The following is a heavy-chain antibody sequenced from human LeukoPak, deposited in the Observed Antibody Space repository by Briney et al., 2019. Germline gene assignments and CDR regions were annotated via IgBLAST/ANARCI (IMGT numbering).Heavy chain of an antibody. CDR1: GGSISSSGYY. CDR3: ASHPTNFDAFDI. CDR2: MYYSGST. Sequence: SETLSLTCTVSGGSISSSGYYWGWIRPSPGKGLDWIGSMYYSGSTYYDPPLKSRVTISRDTSKNQFSLKLSSVTAADTAVYFCASHPTNFDAFDIWGQGTMVTVSS. V-gene: IGHV4-39*01. J-gene: IGHJ3*02. D-gene: IGHD5-24*01.